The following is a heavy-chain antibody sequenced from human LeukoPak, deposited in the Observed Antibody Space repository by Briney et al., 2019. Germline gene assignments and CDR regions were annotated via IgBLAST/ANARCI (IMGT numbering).Heavy chain of an antibody. CDR1: GGSISSYY. CDR3: ARALESGYSSSWYYFDY. D-gene: IGHD6-13*01. Sequence: PSETLSLTCTVSGGSISSYYWSWIRQPPGKGLEWIGYIYYSGSTNYNPSLKSRVTISVDTSKNQFSLKLSSVTAADTAVYYCARALESGYSSSWYYFDYWGQGTLVTVSS. CDR2: IYYSGST. V-gene: IGHV4-59*01. J-gene: IGHJ4*02.